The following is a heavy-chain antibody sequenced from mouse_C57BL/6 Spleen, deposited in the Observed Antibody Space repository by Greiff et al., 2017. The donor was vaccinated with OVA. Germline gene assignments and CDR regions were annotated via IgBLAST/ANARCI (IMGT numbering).Heavy chain of an antibody. CDR3: TVYYGFAY. Sequence: EVQGVESGAELVRPGASVKLSCTASGFNIKDDYMHWVKQRPEQGLEWIGWIDPENGDTEYASKFQGKATITADTSSNTAYLQLSSLTSEDTAVYYCTVYYGFAYWGQGTLVTVSA. CDR2: IDPENGDT. D-gene: IGHD1-1*01. CDR1: GFNIKDDY. V-gene: IGHV14-4*01. J-gene: IGHJ3*01.